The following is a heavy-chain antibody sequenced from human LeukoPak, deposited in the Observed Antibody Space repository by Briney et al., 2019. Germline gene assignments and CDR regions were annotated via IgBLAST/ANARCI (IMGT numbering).Heavy chain of an antibody. CDR3: ARGGYGSHYYYYYYMDV. Sequence: GGSLRLSCAASGFTLSSYAMHWVRQAPGKGLEWVAVISYDGSNKYYADSVKGRFTISRDNSKNTLYLQMNSLRAEDTAVYYCARGGYGSHYYYYYYMDVWGKGTTVTVSS. V-gene: IGHV3-30-3*01. J-gene: IGHJ6*03. CDR2: ISYDGSNK. CDR1: GFTLSSYA. D-gene: IGHD4-17*01.